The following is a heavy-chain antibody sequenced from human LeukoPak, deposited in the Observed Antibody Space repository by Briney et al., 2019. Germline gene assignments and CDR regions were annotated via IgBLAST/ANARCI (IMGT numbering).Heavy chain of an antibody. V-gene: IGHV1-24*01. Sequence: GASVKVSCKVSGYTLTELSMHWVRQAPGKGLEWMGGFDPEDGETIYAQKFQGRVTITADESTSTAYMELSSLRSEDTAVYYCARDRRRILTGYYSPPQGSFDYWGQGTLVTVSS. CDR2: FDPEDGET. CDR3: ARDRRRILTGYYSPPQGSFDY. D-gene: IGHD3-9*01. CDR1: GYTLTELS. J-gene: IGHJ4*02.